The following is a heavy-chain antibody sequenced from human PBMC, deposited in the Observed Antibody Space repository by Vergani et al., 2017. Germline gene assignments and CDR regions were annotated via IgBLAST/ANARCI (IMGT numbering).Heavy chain of an antibody. D-gene: IGHD4-11*01. CDR3: CRNADLDF. CDR2: IKRKTDGGTT. CDR1: GFTFSNAW. V-gene: IGHV3-15*01. Sequence: EVQLVEFGGGLVEPGGSLRLSCVASGFTFSNAWMNWVRQAPGRGLELVGRIKRKTDGGTTDYATSVKGRFTISRDDSKSTLYLQMNSLKTEDTALYYCCRNADLDFWGQGTLVTVSS. J-gene: IGHJ4*02.